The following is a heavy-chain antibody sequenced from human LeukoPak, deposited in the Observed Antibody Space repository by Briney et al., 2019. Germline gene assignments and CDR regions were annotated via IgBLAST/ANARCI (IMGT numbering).Heavy chain of an antibody. CDR2: IYPGDSDT. D-gene: IGHD3-16*01. J-gene: IGHJ4*02. V-gene: IGHV5-51*01. CDR1: GYRFTSYW. CDR3: AREDWGLWGY. Sequence: GESLKIPRKGSGYRFTSYWIGWVRQMPWKGLEWMGIIYPGDSDTRYSPSFQGQVTISADKSLSTAYLQWSSLKASDTAMYYCAREDWGLWGYWGQGTLVTVSS.